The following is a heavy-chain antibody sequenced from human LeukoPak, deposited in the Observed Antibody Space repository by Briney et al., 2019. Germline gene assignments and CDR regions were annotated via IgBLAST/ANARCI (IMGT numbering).Heavy chain of an antibody. J-gene: IGHJ3*02. V-gene: IGHV3-21*04. Sequence: GGSLRLSCAASGFTFSSYSMNWVRQAPGKGLEWVSSISSSSSYIYYADSVKGRFTISRDNSKNTLYLQMNSLRAEDTAVYYCAKVSRSITMIVVVKVNAFDIWGQGTMVTVSS. D-gene: IGHD3-22*01. CDR2: ISSSSSYI. CDR3: AKVSRSITMIVVVKVNAFDI. CDR1: GFTFSSYS.